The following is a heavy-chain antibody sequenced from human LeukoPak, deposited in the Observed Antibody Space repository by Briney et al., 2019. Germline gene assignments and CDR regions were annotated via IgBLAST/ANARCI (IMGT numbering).Heavy chain of an antibody. CDR3: ARHRGIQLWLYNWFDP. J-gene: IGHJ5*02. V-gene: IGHV5-51*01. D-gene: IGHD5-18*01. CDR2: IYPGDSDT. Sequence: GESLKISCKGSGYSFTSYWIGWVRQMPGKGLEWMGIIYPGDSDTRYSPSFQGQVTISADKSISTAYLQWSSLKASDTAMYYWARHRGIQLWLYNWFDPWGQGTLVTVSS. CDR1: GYSFTSYW.